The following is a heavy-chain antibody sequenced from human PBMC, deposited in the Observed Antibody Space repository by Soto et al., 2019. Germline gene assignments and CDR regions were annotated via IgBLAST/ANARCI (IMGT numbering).Heavy chain of an antibody. V-gene: IGHV3-23*01. D-gene: IGHD2-15*01. CDR3: AKEGYCSGGSCYFLYGY. J-gene: IGHJ4*02. CDR1: GFTFSSYA. Sequence: GGSLRLSCAASGFTFSSYAMSWVRQAPGKGLEWVSAISGSGGSTYYADSVKGRFTISRDNSKNTLYLQMNSLRAEDTAVYYCAKEGYCSGGSCYFLYGYWGQGTRVTLSS. CDR2: ISGSGGST.